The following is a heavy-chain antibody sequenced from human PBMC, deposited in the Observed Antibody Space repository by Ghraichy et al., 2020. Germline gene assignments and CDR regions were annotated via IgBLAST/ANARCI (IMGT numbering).Heavy chain of an antibody. CDR1: GDSISGNY. D-gene: IGHD6-13*01. V-gene: IGHV4-59*08. Sequence: SLTCSVSGDSISGNYWSWIRQPPGKGLEWIGYIYYSGHTDYNPSLKSRVTMSVDTSKNQFSLKLNSVTAADTAVYYCARQRRASTAANFLDYWGQGTLVTVAS. CDR3: ARQRRASTAANFLDY. CDR2: IYYSGHT. J-gene: IGHJ4*02.